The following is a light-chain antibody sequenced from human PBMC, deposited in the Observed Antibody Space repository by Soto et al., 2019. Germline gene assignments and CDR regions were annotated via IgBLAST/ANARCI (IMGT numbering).Light chain of an antibody. V-gene: IGKV3-20*01. J-gene: IGKJ3*01. CDR1: QSVSSSY. CDR3: QQYDRTPFT. Sequence: EIVLTQSPGTLSLSPGDRATLACRASQSVSSSYLAWYQQKPGQCPRLLIYGASTRATGIPDRFSGSGSGTDFTLSISRLEPEDVAVYFCQQYDRTPFTFGPGTKVDIK. CDR2: GAS.